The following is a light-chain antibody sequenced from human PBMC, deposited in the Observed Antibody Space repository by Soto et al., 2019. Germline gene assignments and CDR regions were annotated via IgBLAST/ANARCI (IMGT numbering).Light chain of an antibody. Sequence: EIVMTQSPATLSVSPGERATLSCRASQSVGSNLAWYQQKPGQAPRLLVFGASTRATGIPARFSGSGSGTEFTLTISSLQSEDFAVYYCQQYIQWPPGMFGPGTTVDIK. CDR1: QSVGSN. CDR2: GAS. V-gene: IGKV3-15*01. CDR3: QQYIQWPPGM. J-gene: IGKJ1*01.